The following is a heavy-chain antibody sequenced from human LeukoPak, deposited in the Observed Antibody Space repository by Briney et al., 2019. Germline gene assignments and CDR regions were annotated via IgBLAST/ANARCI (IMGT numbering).Heavy chain of an antibody. J-gene: IGHJ4*02. D-gene: IGHD6-19*01. V-gene: IGHV3-23*01. CDR2: ISGSGGST. CDR1: GFTFSSYA. Sequence: GASLRLSCAASGFTFSSYAMSWVRQAPGKGLVWVSAISGSGGSTYYADSVKGRFTISRDNSKNTLYLQMNSLRAEDTAVYYCAKDQVEQWLTDFDYWGQGTLVTVSS. CDR3: AKDQVEQWLTDFDY.